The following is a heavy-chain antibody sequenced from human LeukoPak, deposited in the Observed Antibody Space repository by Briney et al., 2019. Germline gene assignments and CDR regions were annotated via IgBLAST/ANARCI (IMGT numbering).Heavy chain of an antibody. CDR3: ARHRAKAYYYYYYGMDV. CDR2: MNPNSGNT. V-gene: IGHV1-8*03. CDR1: GYTFTSYD. Sequence: ASVKVSCKASGYTFTSYDINWVRQATGQGLEWMGWMNPNSGNTGYAQKFQGRVTITRNTSISTAYMELSSLRSEDTAVYYCARHRAKAYYYYYYGMDVWGQGTTVTVSS. J-gene: IGHJ6*02.